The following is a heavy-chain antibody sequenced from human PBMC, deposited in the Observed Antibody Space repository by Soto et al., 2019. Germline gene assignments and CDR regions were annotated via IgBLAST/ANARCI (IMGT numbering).Heavy chain of an antibody. V-gene: IGHV4-34*01. CDR2: INHSGST. CDR3: ATNVDTAMVRNWFDP. Sequence: ETLSLTCAVYGGSFSGYYWSWIRQPPGKGLEWIGEINHSGSTNYNPSLKSRVTISVDTSKNQFSLKLSSVTAADTAVYYCATNVDTAMVRNWFDPWGQGTLVTVSS. J-gene: IGHJ5*02. D-gene: IGHD5-18*01. CDR1: GGSFSGYY.